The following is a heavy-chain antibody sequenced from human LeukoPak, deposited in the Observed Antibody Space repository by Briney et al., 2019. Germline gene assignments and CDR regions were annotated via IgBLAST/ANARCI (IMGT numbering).Heavy chain of an antibody. CDR3: ASAARSSSGKRFDY. J-gene: IGHJ4*02. CDR2: IYYSGST. D-gene: IGHD6-6*01. Sequence: PSETLSPTCTVSGGSISSYYWSWIRQPPGKGLEWIGYIYYSGSTNYNPSLKSRVTISVDTSKNQFSLKLSSVTAADTAVYYCASAARSSSGKRFDYWSQGTLVTVSS. CDR1: GGSISSYY. V-gene: IGHV4-59*08.